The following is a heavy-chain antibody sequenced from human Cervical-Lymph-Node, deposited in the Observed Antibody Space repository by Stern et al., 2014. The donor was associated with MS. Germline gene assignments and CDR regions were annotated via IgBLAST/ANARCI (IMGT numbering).Heavy chain of an antibody. V-gene: IGHV1-46*03. CDR2: IHPSGARP. J-gene: IGHJ4*02. Sequence: QVQLMQSGAEVMKPGASVKLSCRASGYTLTSYYMHWVRQAPGQGLEWMTIIHPSGARPTSAQKFQGRLIVSRDMSTSTVYMELSSLRIEDTAVYYCARGGHQFYGSGSYDPLDYWGPGTLVTVSS. D-gene: IGHD3-10*01. CDR3: ARGGHQFYGSGSYDPLDY. CDR1: GYTLTSYY.